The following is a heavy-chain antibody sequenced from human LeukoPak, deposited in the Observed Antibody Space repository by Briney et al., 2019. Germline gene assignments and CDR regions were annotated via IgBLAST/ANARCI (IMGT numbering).Heavy chain of an antibody. J-gene: IGHJ4*02. D-gene: IGHD2-15*01. V-gene: IGHV3-53*01. CDR3: AREGYCSGGSCEY. CDR2: IYIGGST. CDR1: GFTVSSNY. Sequence: GGSLRLSCAASGFTVSSNYMSWVRQAPGKGLEWVTVIYIGGSTYYPASVKGRFNHSTHNSKNTLYLQMNSLRAEDTAVYYCAREGYCSGGSCEYWGQGTLVTVSS.